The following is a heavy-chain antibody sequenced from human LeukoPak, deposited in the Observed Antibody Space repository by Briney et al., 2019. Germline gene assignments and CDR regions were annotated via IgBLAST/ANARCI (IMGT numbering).Heavy chain of an antibody. D-gene: IGHD3-16*01. CDR1: GFTFSNAW. Sequence: GGSLRLSCAASGFTFSNAWMSWVRQAPGKGLEWVGRIKSKKDGGTTDYATPVKGRFTISRDDSKNTVYLQMNSLKTEDTALYYCSTFADDGYWGQGTLVTVSP. CDR2: IKSKKDGGTT. V-gene: IGHV3-15*01. CDR3: STFADDGY. J-gene: IGHJ4*02.